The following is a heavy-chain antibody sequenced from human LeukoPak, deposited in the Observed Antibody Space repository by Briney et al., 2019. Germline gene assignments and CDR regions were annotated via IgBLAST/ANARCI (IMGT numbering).Heavy chain of an antibody. Sequence: SVKVSCKASGGTFSSYAISWVRQAPGQGLEWMGRIIPILGIANYAQKFQGRVTITADKSTSTAYMELSSLRSEDAAVYYCARDNGITIFGVVIIPPDYWGQGTLVTVSS. D-gene: IGHD3-3*01. CDR1: GGTFSSYA. J-gene: IGHJ4*02. V-gene: IGHV1-69*04. CDR3: ARDNGITIFGVVIIPPDY. CDR2: IIPILGIA.